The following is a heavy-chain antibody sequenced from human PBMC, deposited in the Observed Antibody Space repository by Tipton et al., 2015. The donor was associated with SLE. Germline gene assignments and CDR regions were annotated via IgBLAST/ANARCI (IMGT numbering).Heavy chain of an antibody. V-gene: IGHV3-73*01. CDR2: IRSKANSYAT. Sequence: GSLRLSCAASGFTFSNTWMSWVRQAPGKGLEWVGRIRSKANSYATAYAASVKGRFTISRDDSKNTAYLQMNSLKTEDTAVYYCTRADGDYDYWGQGTLVTVSS. J-gene: IGHJ4*02. CDR1: GFTFSNTW. CDR3: TRADGDYDY. D-gene: IGHD4-17*01.